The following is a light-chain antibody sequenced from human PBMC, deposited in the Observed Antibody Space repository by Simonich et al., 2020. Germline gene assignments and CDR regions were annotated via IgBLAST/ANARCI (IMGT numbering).Light chain of an antibody. CDR3: MQSIQLPLT. V-gene: IGKV2D-29*02. J-gene: IGKJ4*01. Sequence: DIVMTQTPLSLSVTPGQPASISCKSSQRLLHSDGKTYLYWYLQKPGQSPQLLIYEVSNRVSGVPDRFSGSGSGTDFTLKISRVEAEDVGVYYCMQSIQLPLTFGGGTKVEIK. CDR2: EVS. CDR1: QRLLHSDGKTY.